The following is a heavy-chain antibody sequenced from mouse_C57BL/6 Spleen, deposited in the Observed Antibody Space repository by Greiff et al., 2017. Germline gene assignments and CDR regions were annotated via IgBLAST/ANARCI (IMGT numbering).Heavy chain of an antibody. CDR3: ARYPPYDGYYVDWDFDV. CDR1: GYTFTDYY. Sequence: VQLQQSGPELVKPGASVKISCKASGYTFTDYYMNWVKQSHGKSLEWIGDINPNNGGTSYNQKFKGKATLTVDKSSNTACMALRSLTSEDSAVYYCARYPPYDGYYVDWDFDVWGTGTTVTVAS. D-gene: IGHD2-3*01. J-gene: IGHJ1*03. CDR2: INPNNGGT. V-gene: IGHV1-26*01.